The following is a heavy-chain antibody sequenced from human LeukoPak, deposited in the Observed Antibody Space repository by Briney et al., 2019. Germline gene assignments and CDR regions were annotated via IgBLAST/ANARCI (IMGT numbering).Heavy chain of an antibody. D-gene: IGHD4-17*01. CDR1: GFNFNTYS. Sequence: PGGSLRLSCAASGFNFNTYSVNWVRQAPGKGLEWVSHISSSSSTTYYADSVKGRFTISRDNAKNSLYLQMSSLRDEDTAVYYCARCRMTTMTFFDCWGQGSLVTVSS. CDR2: ISSSSSTT. V-gene: IGHV3-48*02. J-gene: IGHJ4*02. CDR3: ARCRMTTMTFFDC.